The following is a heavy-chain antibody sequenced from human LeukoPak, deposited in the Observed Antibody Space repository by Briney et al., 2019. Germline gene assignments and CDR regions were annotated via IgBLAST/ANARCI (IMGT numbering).Heavy chain of an antibody. V-gene: IGHV4-59*08. CDR3: VRRNSGWHRYFDL. J-gene: IGHJ2*01. CDR2: IYYSGST. D-gene: IGHD4-23*01. CDR1: GGSISSYY. Sequence: PSETLSLTCTVSGGSISSYYWSWIRQPPGKGLEWIGYIYYSGSTNYNPSLKSRVTISVDTSKNRFSLKLSSVTAADTAVYYCVRRNSGWHRYFDLWGRGTLVTVSS.